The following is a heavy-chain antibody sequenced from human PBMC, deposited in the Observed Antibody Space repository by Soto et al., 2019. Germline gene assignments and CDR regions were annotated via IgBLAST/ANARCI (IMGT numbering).Heavy chain of an antibody. CDR2: MYESGNT. CDR3: ARGGGGHIDY. V-gene: IGHV4-39*01. D-gene: IGHD2-15*01. Sequence: QLQLQESGPGLVKPSETLSLTCTVSGGSISSFVYYWGWIRQSPGKGLEWIGSMYESGNTYYNSSPTTPVTISVDTSKNPSSLKLSSVTAADTAVYYCARGGGGHIDYWGQGTLVTVSS. J-gene: IGHJ4*02. CDR1: GGSISSFVYY.